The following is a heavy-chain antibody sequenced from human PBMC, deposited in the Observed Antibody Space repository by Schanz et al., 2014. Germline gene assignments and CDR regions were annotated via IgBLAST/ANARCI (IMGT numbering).Heavy chain of an antibody. V-gene: IGHV4-61*02. CDR1: GGSISSGSYY. CDR3: ARGGARRFPVVPDAIQGLRGHYYYYYLGV. J-gene: IGHJ6*03. Sequence: QVQLQESGPGLVKPSQTLSLTCSVSGGSISSGSYYWNWIRQPAGKGLEWIGRVYTSGSTNYNPSLKSRLTIPLNPSKNQYPRKRCYVTAADTAVYYCARGGARRFPVVPDAIQGLRGHYYYYYLGVWGKGTTVNVSS. CDR2: VYTSGST. D-gene: IGHD2-2*02.